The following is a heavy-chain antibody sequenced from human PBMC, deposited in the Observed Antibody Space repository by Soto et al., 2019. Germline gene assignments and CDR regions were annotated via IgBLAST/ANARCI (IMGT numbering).Heavy chain of an antibody. V-gene: IGHV2-26*01. CDR3: ARTLAHDYGDYDFDY. Sequence: QVTLKASGPVLVKPTEPLTLTCTVSGFSLSNARMGVSWIRQPPGKALEWLAHIFSNDEKSYSTSLKSRLTISKDTSKSQVVLTMTNMDPVDTATYYCARTLAHDYGDYDFDYWGQGTLVTVSS. CDR2: IFSNDEK. D-gene: IGHD4-17*01. J-gene: IGHJ4*02. CDR1: GFSLSNARMG.